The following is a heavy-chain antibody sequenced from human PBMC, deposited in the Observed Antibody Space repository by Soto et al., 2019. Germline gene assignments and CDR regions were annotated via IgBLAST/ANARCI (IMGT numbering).Heavy chain of an antibody. CDR2: IKQDGSEE. J-gene: IGHJ4*02. CDR1: GFTFSTYW. Sequence: EVQLVESGGGLVQPGGSLRLSRAASGFTFSTYWMTWVRQAPGKGLEWVANIKQDGSEEYYVDSVKGRLTISRDNAKNSLYLQMRSVRAEDTAVYFCARVPRNGDYLDYWGQGTLVTVSS. CDR3: ARVPRNGDYLDY. V-gene: IGHV3-7*03. D-gene: IGHD4-17*01.